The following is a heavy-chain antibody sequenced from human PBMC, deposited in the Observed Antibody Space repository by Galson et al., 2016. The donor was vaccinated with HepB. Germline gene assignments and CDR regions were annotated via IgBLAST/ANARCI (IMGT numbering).Heavy chain of an antibody. CDR2: ISPTDGTI. V-gene: IGHV3-11*01. D-gene: IGHD3/OR15-3a*01. J-gene: IGHJ6*02. CDR3: ARRDWRSVPLFGRVYYYYAMDV. CDR1: GFPFSEYY. Sequence: SLRLSCAASGFPFSEYYMSWVRQAPGKGLEWISYISPTDGTISYADSVKGRFTISRDNAKSSLFLQMNSLRADDTAMYYCARRDWRSVPLFGRVYYYYAMDVRGQGTTVTVSS.